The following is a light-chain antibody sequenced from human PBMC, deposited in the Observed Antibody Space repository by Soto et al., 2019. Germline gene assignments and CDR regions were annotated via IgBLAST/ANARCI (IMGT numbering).Light chain of an antibody. CDR1: QSVSSSY. CDR3: QQYGSPVT. V-gene: IGKV3-20*01. J-gene: IGKJ4*01. Sequence: IVLTQSPGTLSLSPGERATLSCRASQSVSSSYLAWYQQKPGQAPRLLIYGASSRATGIPDRFSGSGSGTDFPLTSSRLGPEDFAVYYCQQYGSPVTFGGGTKVEIK. CDR2: GAS.